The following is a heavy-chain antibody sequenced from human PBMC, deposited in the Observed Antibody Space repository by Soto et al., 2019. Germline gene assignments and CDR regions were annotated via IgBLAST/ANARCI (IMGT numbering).Heavy chain of an antibody. CDR3: ATERSAQYFDH. D-gene: IGHD1-1*01. CDR2: IMPTFGSA. CDR1: GGSFSSHG. J-gene: IGHJ4*02. Sequence: SVKVSCKASGGSFSSHGIAWVRQVPGQGLEWVGGIMPTFGSATYAPKFQGRVTITADKSTSTAYMELRSLRSEDTAVYYCATERSAQYFDHWGQGTLVTVSS. V-gene: IGHV1-69*06.